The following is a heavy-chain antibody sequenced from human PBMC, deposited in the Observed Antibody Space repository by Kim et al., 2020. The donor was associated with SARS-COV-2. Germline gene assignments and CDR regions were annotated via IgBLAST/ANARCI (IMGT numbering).Heavy chain of an antibody. CDR1: GFTFSSYA. D-gene: IGHD1-1*01. CDR2: ISGSGGST. J-gene: IGHJ6*02. V-gene: IGHV3-23*01. Sequence: GESLRLSCAASGFTFSSYAMSWVRQAPGKGLEWVSAISGSGGSTYYADSVKGRFTISRDNSKNTLYLQMNSLRAEDTAVYYCAKKNKGYLYYYYGMDVGGQGTTVTVSS. CDR3: AKKNKGYLYYYYGMDV.